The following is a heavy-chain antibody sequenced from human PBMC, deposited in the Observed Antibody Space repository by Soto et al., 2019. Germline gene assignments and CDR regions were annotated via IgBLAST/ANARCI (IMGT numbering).Heavy chain of an antibody. CDR2: IYYSGST. CDR3: AASCVACGGFNYYGMDV. CDR1: GGSISSGGYY. Sequence: PSETLSLTCTVSGGSISSGGYYWSWIRQHPGKSLEWIGYIYYSGSTYYNPSLKSRVTISVDTSKNQFSLKLSSVTAADTALYYCAASCVACGGFNYYGMDVWGQGTTVTVSS. D-gene: IGHD5-12*01. V-gene: IGHV4-31*03. J-gene: IGHJ6*02.